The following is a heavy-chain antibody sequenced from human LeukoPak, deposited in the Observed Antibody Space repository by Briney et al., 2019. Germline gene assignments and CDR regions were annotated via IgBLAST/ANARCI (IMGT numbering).Heavy chain of an antibody. Sequence: GASVKVSCKASGGTFISYAISWVRQAPGQGLEWMGIINPSGGSTSYAQKFQGRVTMTRDTSTSTVYMELSSLRSEDTAVYYCARRGFGYSYGFVSYYFDYWGQGTLVTVSS. CDR2: INPSGGST. CDR3: ARRGFGYSYGFVSYYFDY. J-gene: IGHJ4*02. V-gene: IGHV1-46*01. D-gene: IGHD5-18*01. CDR1: GGTFISYA.